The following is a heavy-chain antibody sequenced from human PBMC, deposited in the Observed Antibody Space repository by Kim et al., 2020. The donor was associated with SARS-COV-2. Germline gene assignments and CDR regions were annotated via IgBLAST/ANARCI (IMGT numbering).Heavy chain of an antibody. CDR1: GFTFDDYA. V-gene: IGHV3-9*01. CDR2: ISWNSGSI. Sequence: GGSLRLSCAASGFTFDDYAMHWVRQAPGKGLEWVSGISWNSGSIGYADSVKGRFTISRDNAKNSLYLQMNSLRAEDTALYYCAKLSSGWYDDAFDIWGQGPIVPVSS. D-gene: IGHD6-19*01. CDR3: AKLSSGWYDDAFDI. J-gene: IGHJ3*02.